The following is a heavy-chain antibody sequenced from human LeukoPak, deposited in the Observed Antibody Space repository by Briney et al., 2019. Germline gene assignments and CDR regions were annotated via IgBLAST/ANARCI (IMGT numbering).Heavy chain of an antibody. CDR2: INHSGGT. CDR1: GGSFSSYY. CDR3: ASSRQYTSSTWFHRIDP. J-gene: IGHJ5*02. D-gene: IGHD6-13*01. V-gene: IGHV4-34*01. Sequence: SETLSLTCIVYGGSFSSYYWTWIRQPPGKGLEWIAEINHSGGTNYNPSLKSRVTISVDTSKNQFSLKLTSVTAADTAVYYCASSRQYTSSTWFHRIDPWGQGTLVTVSS.